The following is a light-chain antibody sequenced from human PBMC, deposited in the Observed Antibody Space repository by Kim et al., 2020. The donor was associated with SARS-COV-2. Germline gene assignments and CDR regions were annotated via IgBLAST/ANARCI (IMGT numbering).Light chain of an antibody. Sequence: QSALTQPASVSGSPGQSISISCTGTSSNIGSYNYVPWHQQHPGKAPKLMIYDVNKRPSGISSRFSGSKSGSTASLTISGLQAEDEADYYCSSFTTRSTLVFGGGTQLTVL. CDR1: SSNIGSYNY. J-gene: IGLJ3*02. V-gene: IGLV2-14*03. CDR3: SSFTTRSTLV. CDR2: DVN.